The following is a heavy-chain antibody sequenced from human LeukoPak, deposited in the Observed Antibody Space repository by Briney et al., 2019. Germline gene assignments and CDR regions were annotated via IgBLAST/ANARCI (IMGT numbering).Heavy chain of an antibody. CDR1: GFTFSSYA. CDR3: VKDPHIVVVTALVDY. D-gene: IGHD2-21*02. J-gene: IGHJ4*02. V-gene: IGHV3-23*01. CDR2: ISGSGGST. Sequence: PGASLRLSCAASGFTFSSYAMSWVRQAPGKGLEWVSAISGSGGSTYYADSVKGRFTISRDNSKNTLYLQMNSLRAEDTAVYYCVKDPHIVVVTALVDYWGQGTLVTVSS.